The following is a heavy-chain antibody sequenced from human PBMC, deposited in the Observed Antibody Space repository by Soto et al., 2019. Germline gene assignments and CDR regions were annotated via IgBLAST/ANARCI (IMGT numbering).Heavy chain of an antibody. CDR1: GFTFTSYG. CDR3: AKEAGWGCSSIICYPWFDP. Sequence: GGSLRLSCAASGFTFTSYGMHWVRQAPGKGLEWVAVISYDGSNKYYADSVKGRFTISRDNSKNTLDLQMNSLRVEDTALYFCAKEAGWGCSSIICYPWFDPWGQVTLVTVSS. J-gene: IGHJ5*02. V-gene: IGHV3-30*18. CDR2: ISYDGSNK. D-gene: IGHD2-2*01.